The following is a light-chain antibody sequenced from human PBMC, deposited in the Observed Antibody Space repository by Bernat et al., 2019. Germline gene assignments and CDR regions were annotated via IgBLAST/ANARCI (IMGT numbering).Light chain of an antibody. CDR2: DVR. J-gene: IGLJ3*02. V-gene: IGLV2-14*03. Sequence: QSALTQPRSVSGSPGQSVTVSCTGSSRDIGGYNYVSWYQQHPGRAPKLMIYDVRDRPSGISNRFSGSKSGNMASLTISGLLAEDEADYYCSSYTSSSTLVFGGGTRLTVL. CDR3: SSYTSSSTLV. CDR1: SRDIGGYNY.